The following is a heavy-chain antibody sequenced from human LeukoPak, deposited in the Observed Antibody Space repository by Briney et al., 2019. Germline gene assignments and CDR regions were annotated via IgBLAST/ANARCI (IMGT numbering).Heavy chain of an antibody. J-gene: IGHJ4*02. Sequence: GGSLRLSCAASGFTFSDYYMSWIRQAPGKGLEWVSAISGSGGSTYYADSVKGRFTISRDNSKNTLYLQMNSLRAEDTAVYYCAKDRSYYYDSSGYYYFDYWGQGTLVTVSS. V-gene: IGHV3-23*01. CDR3: AKDRSYYYDSSGYYYFDY. CDR2: ISGSGGST. D-gene: IGHD3-22*01. CDR1: GFTFSDYY.